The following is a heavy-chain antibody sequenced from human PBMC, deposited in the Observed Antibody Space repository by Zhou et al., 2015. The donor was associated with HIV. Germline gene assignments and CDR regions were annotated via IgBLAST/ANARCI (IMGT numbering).Heavy chain of an antibody. J-gene: IGHJ3*02. V-gene: IGHV1-69*01. CDR1: GGTFINYG. CDR3: ASRGGYSGYVNDAFDI. CDR2: IIPMLGTA. D-gene: IGHD5-12*01. Sequence: QVQLVQSGAEVKKPGSSVKVSCKASGGTFINYGISWVRQAPGQGLEWMGGIIPMLGTANYAQKFQGRVTIIADESTSTAYMELSRLRSEDTAVYYCASRGGYSGYVNDAFDIWGQGTMVTVSS.